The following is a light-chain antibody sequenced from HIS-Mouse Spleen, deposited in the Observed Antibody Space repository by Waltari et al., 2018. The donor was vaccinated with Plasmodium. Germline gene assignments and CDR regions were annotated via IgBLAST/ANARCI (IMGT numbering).Light chain of an antibody. V-gene: IGLV1-44*01. CDR2: STN. Sequence: QSVLTQPPSASGTPGQRVTISCSGSISSIGRNTVNWYQQLPGTAPKLLIYSTNQRPSGVPDRFSGSKSGTSASLAISGLQSEDEADYYCAAWDDSLNGVVFAGGTKLTVL. CDR3: AAWDDSLNGVV. J-gene: IGLJ2*01. CDR1: ISSIGRNT.